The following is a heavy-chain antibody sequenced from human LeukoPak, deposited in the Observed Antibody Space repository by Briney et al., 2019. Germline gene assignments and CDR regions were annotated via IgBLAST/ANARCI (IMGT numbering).Heavy chain of an antibody. CDR2: ISGSDGRT. J-gene: IGHJ5*02. D-gene: IGHD3-22*01. CDR3: ARDLGQYYDTSDNWFDP. V-gene: IGHV3-23*01. Sequence: GGSLRLSCAASGLTFSSYAMNWVRQAPGKGLEWVSAISGSDGRTYYADSVKGRFTISRDNAKNTLNLQMNSLRAEDTAVYYCARDLGQYYDTSDNWFDPWGQGTLVTVSS. CDR1: GLTFSSYA.